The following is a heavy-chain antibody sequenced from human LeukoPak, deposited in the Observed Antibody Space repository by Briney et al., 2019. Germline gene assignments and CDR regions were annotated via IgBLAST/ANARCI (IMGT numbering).Heavy chain of an antibody. V-gene: IGHV1-18*01. CDR3: AMVEYSSSSGAGDAFDI. Sequence: ASVKVSCKASGYTFTSYGISWVRQAPGQGLEWMGWISAYNGNTNYAQKLQGRVTMTTDTSTSTAYMELRSLRSDDTAVYYCAMVEYSSSSGAGDAFDIWGQGTMVTVSS. CDR1: GYTFTSYG. J-gene: IGHJ3*02. CDR2: ISAYNGNT. D-gene: IGHD6-6*01.